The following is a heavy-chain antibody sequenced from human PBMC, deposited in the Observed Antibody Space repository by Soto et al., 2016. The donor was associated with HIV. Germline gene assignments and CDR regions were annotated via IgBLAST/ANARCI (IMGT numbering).Heavy chain of an antibody. CDR1: GFTFSSYD. CDR2: IGTAGDT. D-gene: IGHD1-26*01. V-gene: IGHV3-13*04. J-gene: IGHJ3*02. CDR3: ARGRRYYGDDAFDI. Sequence: EVQLVESGGGLVQPGGSLRLSCAASGFTFSSYDMHWVRQATGKGLEWVSAIGTAGDTYYPGSVKGRFTISRENAKNSLYLQMNSLRAGDTAVYYCARGRRYYGDDAFDIWGQGQWSPSLQ.